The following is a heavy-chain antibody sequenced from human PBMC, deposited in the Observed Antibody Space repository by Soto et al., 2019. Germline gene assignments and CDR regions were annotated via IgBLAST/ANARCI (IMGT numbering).Heavy chain of an antibody. V-gene: IGHV3-23*01. Sequence: EVQLLESGGGLVQPGGSLRLTCAASGFTFSSYGISWIRLSPGKGLEWVSVISGGGDTTYYTPSVKGRFTISRDDFRNTLYLQMNSLRTEDTAIYYCAKLRDFVVLPAGILDYWGPGTLVNVSS. CDR1: GFTFSSYG. CDR3: AKLRDFVVLPAGILDY. D-gene: IGHD2-8*01. J-gene: IGHJ4*02. CDR2: ISGGGDTT.